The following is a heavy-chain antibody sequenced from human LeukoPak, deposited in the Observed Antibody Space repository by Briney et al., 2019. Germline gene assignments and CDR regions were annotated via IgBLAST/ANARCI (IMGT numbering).Heavy chain of an antibody. Sequence: SQTLSLTCAISGDSVSSNSAAWNWIRQSPSRGLEWLGRTYYRSKWYNDYAVSVKSRITINPDTSKNQFSLQLNSVTPEDTAVYYCARGYRYCSGGSCQNWFDPWGQGTLVTVSS. D-gene: IGHD2-15*01. CDR2: TYYRSKWYN. J-gene: IGHJ5*02. CDR3: ARGYRYCSGGSCQNWFDP. CDR1: GDSVSSNSAA. V-gene: IGHV6-1*01.